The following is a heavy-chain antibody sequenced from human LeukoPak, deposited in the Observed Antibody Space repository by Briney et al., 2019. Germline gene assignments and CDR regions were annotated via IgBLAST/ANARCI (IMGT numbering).Heavy chain of an antibody. Sequence: GSLRLSCAASGFTFSSYAMSWVRQAPGKGLEWVSVVSGSSDATYYAASVKGRFTISRDNSKNTLYLQMNSLRAEDTAVYYCAKVNWDGYNYFDCWGQGTLVTVSS. D-gene: IGHD5-24*01. J-gene: IGHJ4*02. CDR3: AKVNWDGYNYFDC. CDR2: VSGSSDAT. CDR1: GFTFSSYA. V-gene: IGHV3-23*01.